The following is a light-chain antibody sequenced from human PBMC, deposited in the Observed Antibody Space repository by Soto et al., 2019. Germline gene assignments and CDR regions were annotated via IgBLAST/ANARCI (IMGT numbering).Light chain of an antibody. J-gene: IGLJ1*01. CDR1: SSDVGGYNF. CDR3: CSYAGNYTDV. CDR2: EAS. Sequence: QSVLTQPRSVSGSPGQSVTISCTGTSSDVGGYNFVSWYQQYPGKAPKLMIYEASRRPSGVPDRFSGSKSGNTASLTISGLQAEDEAEYYCCSYAGNYTDVFGTGTKLTVL. V-gene: IGLV2-11*01.